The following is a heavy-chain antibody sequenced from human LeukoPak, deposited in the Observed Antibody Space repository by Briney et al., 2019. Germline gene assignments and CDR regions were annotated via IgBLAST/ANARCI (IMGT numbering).Heavy chain of an antibody. D-gene: IGHD3-9*01. V-gene: IGHV1-69*01. Sequence: ASVTVSCTASGGTFSSYAISWVRQAPGQGLEWMGGIIPIFGTANYAQKFQGRVTITADESTSTAYMELSSLRSEDTAVYYCARMDMEYYDILTGYYGYWGQGTLVTVSS. CDR2: IIPIFGTA. CDR3: ARMDMEYYDILTGYYGY. CDR1: GGTFSSYA. J-gene: IGHJ4*02.